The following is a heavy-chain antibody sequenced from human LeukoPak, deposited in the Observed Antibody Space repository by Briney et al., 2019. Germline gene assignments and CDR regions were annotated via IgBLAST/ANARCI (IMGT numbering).Heavy chain of an antibody. CDR3: ARDRRYYDSSGYLDY. J-gene: IGHJ4*02. CDR2: ISAYSGNT. CDR1: GYTFTSYG. V-gene: IGHV1-18*01. Sequence: ASVKVSCKASGYTFTSYGISWVRQAPGQGLEWMGWISAYSGNTNYAQKLQGRVTMTTDTSTSTAYMELRSLRSEDTAVYYCARDRRYYDSSGYLDYWGQGTLVTVSS. D-gene: IGHD3-22*01.